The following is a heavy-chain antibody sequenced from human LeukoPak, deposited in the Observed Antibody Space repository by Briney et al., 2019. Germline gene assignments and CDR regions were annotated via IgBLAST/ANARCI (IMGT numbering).Heavy chain of an antibody. V-gene: IGHV4-30-2*01. J-gene: IGHJ4*02. CDR1: GGSISSGGYS. CDR2: IYHSGST. D-gene: IGHD4-17*01. CDR3: ARGGHDYGDYDYFDY. Sequence: SETLSLTCAVSGGSISSGGYSWSWIRQPPGKGLEWIGYIYHSGSTYYNPSLKSRATISVDRSKNQFSLKLSSVTAADTAVYYCARGGHDYGDYDYFDYWGQGTLVTVSS.